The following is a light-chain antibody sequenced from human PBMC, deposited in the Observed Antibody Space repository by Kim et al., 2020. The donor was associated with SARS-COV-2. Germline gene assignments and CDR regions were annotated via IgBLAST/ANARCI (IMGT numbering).Light chain of an antibody. Sequence: EIVMTHSPATLSVSPGEGATLSCRASQRISRNLAWYQQKPGQAPRLLIHGASTRATDIPARFSGSGSGTEFTLTISSLRSEDFAVYYCQQYDNWPRTFGQGTRVDIK. CDR3: QQYDNWPRT. CDR2: GAS. J-gene: IGKJ1*01. V-gene: IGKV3-15*01. CDR1: QRISRN.